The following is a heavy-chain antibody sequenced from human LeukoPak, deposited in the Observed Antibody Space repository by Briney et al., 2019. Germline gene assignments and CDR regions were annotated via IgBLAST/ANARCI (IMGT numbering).Heavy chain of an antibody. J-gene: IGHJ4*02. CDR3: ARTLADYGGISYYSDY. CDR2: ISAYSGNT. Sequence: ASVKVSCKASGYTFTSYGLSWVRQAPGQGVEWMGWISAYSGNTNYAQKLQGRVTMTTDTSTSTAYMELRSLRSDDTAVYYCARTLADYGGISYYSDYWGQGTLVTVSS. D-gene: IGHD4-23*01. V-gene: IGHV1-18*01. CDR1: GYTFTSYG.